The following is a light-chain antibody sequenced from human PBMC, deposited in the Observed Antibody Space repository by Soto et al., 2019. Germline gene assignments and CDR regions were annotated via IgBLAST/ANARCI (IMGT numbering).Light chain of an antibody. CDR3: QQYGRSPPWT. CDR1: QSVNSFY. CDR2: GAS. V-gene: IGKV3-20*01. J-gene: IGKJ1*01. Sequence: EIVLTQSPGTLSLSPGERATLSCRASQSVNSFYLAWFQQKPGQAPRLLIYGASTRATGIPDRLSGSGSGTDFTLTISRLEPEDFAVYYCQQYGRSPPWTFGQGTKVDIK.